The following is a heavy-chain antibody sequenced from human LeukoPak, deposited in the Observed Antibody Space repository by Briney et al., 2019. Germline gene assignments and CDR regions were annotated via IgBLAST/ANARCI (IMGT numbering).Heavy chain of an antibody. CDR3: ARDIRSARKYNWFDP. CDR2: IKQDGSEK. Sequence: GSLRLSCVASGLPLSSRDWTTSVRQAPGNGLEWVANIKQDGSEKNYVDSVKGRFTISRDNAKNSLYLQMNSLRAEDTAVYYCARDIRSARKYNWFDPWGQGTLVTVSS. CDR1: GLPLSSRDW. J-gene: IGHJ5*02. V-gene: IGHV3-7*01.